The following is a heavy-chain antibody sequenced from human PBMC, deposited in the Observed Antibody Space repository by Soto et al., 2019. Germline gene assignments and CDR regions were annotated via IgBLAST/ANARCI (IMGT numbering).Heavy chain of an antibody. V-gene: IGHV3-30*18. CDR2: ISYDGSNK. Sequence: QVQLVESGGGVVQPGRSLRLSCAASGFTFSSYGMHWVRQAPGKGLEWVAVISYDGSNKYYADSVKGRFTISRDNSKNTLYLQMNSLRAEDTAVYYCAKADGSSWYYFDYWGQGTLVTVSS. CDR1: GFTFSSYG. D-gene: IGHD6-13*01. J-gene: IGHJ4*02. CDR3: AKADGSSWYYFDY.